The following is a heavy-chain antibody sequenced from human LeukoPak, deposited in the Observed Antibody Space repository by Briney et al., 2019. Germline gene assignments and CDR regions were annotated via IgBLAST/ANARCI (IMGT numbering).Heavy chain of an antibody. CDR2: IRYDGSNK. V-gene: IGHV3-30*02. CDR3: AKGGGYEAQYYYYLDV. D-gene: IGHD5-12*01. CDR1: GFTFSSYG. Sequence: GGSLRLSCAASGFTFSSYGMHWVRQAPGKGLEWVAFIRYDGSNKYYADSVKGRFTISRDNSKNTLYLQMKSLRAEDTAVYYCAKGGGYEAQYYYYLDVWGKGTTVTISS. J-gene: IGHJ6*03.